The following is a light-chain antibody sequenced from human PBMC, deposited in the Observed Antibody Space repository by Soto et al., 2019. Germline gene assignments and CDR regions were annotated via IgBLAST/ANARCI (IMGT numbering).Light chain of an antibody. Sequence: DIQMTQSPSTLSASVGDRVTITCRASQSIDNWLAWYQQKPGKAPKLLIYKTSSLGSGVPSRFSGSASGTEFTLTISSLQPDDFATYYCQQYYTMYTVGRGTKLEIK. CDR3: QQYYTMYT. CDR1: QSIDNW. V-gene: IGKV1-5*03. CDR2: KTS. J-gene: IGKJ2*01.